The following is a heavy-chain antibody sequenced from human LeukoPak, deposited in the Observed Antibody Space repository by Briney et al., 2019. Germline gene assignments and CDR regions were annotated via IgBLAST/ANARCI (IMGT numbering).Heavy chain of an antibody. Sequence: SETLSLTCTVSGGSISSSTYYWAWIRQSPGKGLEWIGSITYSGSTYYNPSLESRVTISVDTSRNQFSLRLISVTAVDTAVYYCARQGVGATDCWGQGTLVTVSS. CDR2: ITYSGST. J-gene: IGHJ4*02. CDR1: GGSISSSTYY. V-gene: IGHV4-39*01. CDR3: ARQGVGATDC. D-gene: IGHD1-26*01.